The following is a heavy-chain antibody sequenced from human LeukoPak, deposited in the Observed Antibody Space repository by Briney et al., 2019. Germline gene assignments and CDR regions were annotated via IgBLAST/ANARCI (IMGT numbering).Heavy chain of an antibody. V-gene: IGHV3-30-3*01. CDR3: LSGDY. J-gene: IGHJ4*02. CDR1: GFTFSSYA. D-gene: IGHD3-10*01. Sequence: GGSLRLSCAASGFTFSSYAMHWVRQAPGKGLEWVAVISYDGSNKYYADSVKGRFTISRDNSKNTLYLQMNSLRAEDTAVYYCLSGDYWGQGTLVTVSS. CDR2: ISYDGSNK.